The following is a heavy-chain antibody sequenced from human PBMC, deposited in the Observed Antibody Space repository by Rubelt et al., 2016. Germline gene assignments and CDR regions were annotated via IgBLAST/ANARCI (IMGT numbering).Heavy chain of an antibody. D-gene: IGHD5-24*01. CDR2: MKSKTDGGTT. CDR1: GFTFSNAR. Sequence: EVQLVESGGGLVKPGGSLRLSCAASGFTFSNARLSWVRQAPGKGLEWVGRMKSKTDGGTTDYAAPVEGRFTISRDDSKNTLYLQMNSLKTEDTAVYYCITQMATINWGQGTLVTVSS. J-gene: IGHJ4*02. V-gene: IGHV3-15*01. CDR3: ITQMATIN.